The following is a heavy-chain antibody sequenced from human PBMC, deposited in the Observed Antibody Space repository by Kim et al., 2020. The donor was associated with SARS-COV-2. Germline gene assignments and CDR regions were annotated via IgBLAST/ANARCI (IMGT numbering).Heavy chain of an antibody. V-gene: IGHV4-39*01. J-gene: IGHJ6*02. Sequence: SETLSLTCTVSGGSISSSSYYWGWIRQPPGKGLEWIGSIYYSGSTYYNPSLKSRVTISVDTSKNQFSLKLSSVTAADTAVYYCARHITKTVTQSYYYYYGMDVWGQGTTVTVSS. D-gene: IGHD3-3*01. CDR1: GGSISSSSYY. CDR3: ARHITKTVTQSYYYYYGMDV. CDR2: IYYSGST.